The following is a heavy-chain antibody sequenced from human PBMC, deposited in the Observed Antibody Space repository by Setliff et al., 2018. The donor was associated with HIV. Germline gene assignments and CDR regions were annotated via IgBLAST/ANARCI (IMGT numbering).Heavy chain of an antibody. CDR1: GFTFSNAW. CDR2: IKSKTDGGTT. D-gene: IGHD3-9*01. CDR3: TIDLDILTGPRSYDAFDI. V-gene: IGHV3-15*01. J-gene: IGHJ3*02. Sequence: PGGSLRLSCAASGFTFSNAWMSWVRQAPGKGLEWVGRIKSKTDGGTTDYAAPVKGRFTISRDDSKNTLYLQMNSLKTEDTAVYYCTIDLDILTGPRSYDAFDIWGQGTMVTVSS.